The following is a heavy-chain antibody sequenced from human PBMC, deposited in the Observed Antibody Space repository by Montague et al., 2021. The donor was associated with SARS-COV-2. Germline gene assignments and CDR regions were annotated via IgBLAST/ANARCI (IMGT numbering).Heavy chain of an antibody. CDR3: VREKEGGLRNVFDI. CDR1: GLSIGSVYY. V-gene: IGHV4-38-2*02. Sequence: SETLSLTCTVSGLSIGSVYYCCWLRQPPGELLGWVGIIHHSGTTYYNPLLQSRLTMSIDTSTNQFSLMLSSVTAADTAVFFCVREKEGGLRNVFDIWGQGTTVTVSS. CDR2: IHHSGTT. J-gene: IGHJ3*02.